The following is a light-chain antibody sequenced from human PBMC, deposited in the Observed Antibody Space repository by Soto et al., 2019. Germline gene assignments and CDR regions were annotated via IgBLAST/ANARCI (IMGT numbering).Light chain of an antibody. CDR2: ADN. J-gene: IGLJ2*01. CDR3: QSYDRSLSGWV. Sequence: QAVVTQPPSVSGAPGQRVTISCTGSSSNIGANFVVNWYQQLPGTVPKLLIYADNNRPSGVPDRLSGSKSGTSASLAITGLQAEDEADYYCQSYDRSLSGWVFGGGTKLTVL. V-gene: IGLV1-40*01. CDR1: SSNIGANFV.